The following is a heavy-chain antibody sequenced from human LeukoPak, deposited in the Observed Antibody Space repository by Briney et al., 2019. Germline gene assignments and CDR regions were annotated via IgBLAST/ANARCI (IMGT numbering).Heavy chain of an antibody. J-gene: IGHJ4*02. CDR3: AREGATPYYYDSSGYPYYFDY. CDR1: GFTVSSNE. V-gene: IGHV3-7*01. CDR2: IKQDGSEK. D-gene: IGHD3-22*01. Sequence: PGGSLRLSCAASGFTVSSNEMSWVRQAPGKGLEWVANIKQDGSEKYYVDSVKGRFTISRDNSKNTLYLQMNGLRAEDTAVYYCAREGATPYYYDSSGYPYYFDYWGQGTLVTVSS.